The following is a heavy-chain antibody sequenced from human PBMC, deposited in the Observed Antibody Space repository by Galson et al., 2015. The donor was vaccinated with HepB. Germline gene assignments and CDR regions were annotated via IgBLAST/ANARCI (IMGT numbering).Heavy chain of an antibody. CDR3: ATVSFDMTTVTPYPNDAFDI. CDR2: VDPEDGET. CDR1: GYTFTDYY. Sequence: VKVSCKVSGYTFTDYYMHWVQQAPGKGLEWMGLVDPEDGETIYAETFQGRVTITADTSTDTAYMELSSLRSEDTAVYYCATVSFDMTTVTPYPNDAFDIWGQGTMVTVSS. D-gene: IGHD4-17*01. J-gene: IGHJ3*02. V-gene: IGHV1-69-2*01.